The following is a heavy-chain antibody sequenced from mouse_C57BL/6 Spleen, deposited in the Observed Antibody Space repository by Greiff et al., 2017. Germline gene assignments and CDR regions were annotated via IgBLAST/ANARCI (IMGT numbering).Heavy chain of an antibody. V-gene: IGHV1-50*01. Sequence: QVQLQQPGAELVKPGASVKLSCKASGYTFTSYWMQWVKQRPGQGLEWIGEIDPSDSYTNSNQKFKGKATLTVDTSSSTAYMQLSSLTSEDSAVYYCARQEDRYYAMDYWGQGTSVTVSS. CDR2: IDPSDSYT. CDR3: ARQEDRYYAMDY. CDR1: GYTFTSYW. J-gene: IGHJ4*01. D-gene: IGHD2-14*01.